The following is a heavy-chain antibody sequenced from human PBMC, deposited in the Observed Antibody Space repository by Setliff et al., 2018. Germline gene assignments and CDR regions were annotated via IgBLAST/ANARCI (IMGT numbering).Heavy chain of an antibody. CDR1: GGSISSGSYY. D-gene: IGHD3-3*01. CDR3: ARDATYYDFWSDYSPDAFDI. J-gene: IGHJ3*02. CDR2: IYTSGST. Sequence: SETLSLTCTVSGGSISSGSYYWSWIRQPAGKGLEWIGHIYTSGSTNYNPSLKSRVTISVDTSKNQFSLKLSSVTAADTAMYYCARDATYYDFWSDYSPDAFDIWGQGTMVTVSS. V-gene: IGHV4-61*09.